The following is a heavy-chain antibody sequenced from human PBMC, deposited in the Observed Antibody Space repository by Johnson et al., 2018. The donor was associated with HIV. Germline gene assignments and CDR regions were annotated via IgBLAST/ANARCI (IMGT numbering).Heavy chain of an antibody. D-gene: IGHD6-13*01. Sequence: EKLVESGGGLIQPGGSLRLSCAASGFTVSSKYMSWVRQAPGKGLEWVSVIYTGGNAYYADSVKGRFTISRDNSKNTQYLQMNSLRAEDTAVYYCASSSSSWTSDPDDAFDIWGQGTMVTVSS. CDR3: ASSSSSWTSDPDDAFDI. V-gene: IGHV3-66*03. CDR1: GFTVSSKY. CDR2: IYTGGNA. J-gene: IGHJ3*02.